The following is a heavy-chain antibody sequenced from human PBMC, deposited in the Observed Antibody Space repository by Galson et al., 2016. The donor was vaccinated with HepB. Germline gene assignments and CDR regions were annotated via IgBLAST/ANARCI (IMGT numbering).Heavy chain of an antibody. Sequence: TLSLTCAVTGASISSGGYSWSCIRQPPGKGLAWTCHITHSDRTVYNPPLKGRVPIPVDRSENRLSLKLSSVTAADTAVYYCAKWGGTEANSWSKGLYWYFDLWGRGTLVTVSS. D-gene: IGHD3-16*01. CDR3: AKWGGTEANSWSKGLYWYFDL. J-gene: IGHJ2*01. CDR2: ITHSDRT. V-gene: IGHV4-30-2*01. CDR1: GASISSGGYS.